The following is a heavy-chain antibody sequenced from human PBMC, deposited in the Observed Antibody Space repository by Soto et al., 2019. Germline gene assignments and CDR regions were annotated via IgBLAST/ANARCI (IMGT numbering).Heavy chain of an antibody. Sequence: QVQLQQWGAGLLKPSETLSLTCAVNGGSGGSCSGYYWRWIRQPPGKGLEWIGEIKHSGSTNYNPSLKIRVTISVDTPKNQFSLKLRSVTDADTAVYYCARHNYDSSGDYHYYYGMDVGGQGTTFTVSS. CDR3: ARHNYDSSGDYHYYYGMDV. V-gene: IGHV4-34*01. CDR1: GGSGGSCSGYY. D-gene: IGHD3-22*01. CDR2: IKHSGST. J-gene: IGHJ6*02.